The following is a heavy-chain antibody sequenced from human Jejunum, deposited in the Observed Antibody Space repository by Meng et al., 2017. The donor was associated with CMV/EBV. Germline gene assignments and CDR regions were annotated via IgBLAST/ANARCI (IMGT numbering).Heavy chain of an antibody. CDR3: ARDGIIDDSFDI. CDR1: GFTFSNYA. J-gene: IGHJ3*02. V-gene: IGHV3-30*04. Sequence: ASGFTFSNYAIHWVRQAPGKGLEWVAVISYDGSDKYYADSVKGRFTVSRDNSKNTVYLQMSSLRTEDTAVYYCARDGIIDDSFDIWGQGTMVTVSS. CDR2: ISYDGSDK. D-gene: IGHD3-16*02.